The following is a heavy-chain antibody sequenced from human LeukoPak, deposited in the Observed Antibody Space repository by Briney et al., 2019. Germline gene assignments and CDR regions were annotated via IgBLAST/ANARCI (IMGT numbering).Heavy chain of an antibody. CDR2: IMQDGSEK. V-gene: IGHV3-7*03. D-gene: IGHD5-18*01. CDR1: GFTFSSYW. J-gene: IGHJ5*02. CDR3: AAVDVDTAFP. Sequence: GGSLRLSCAASGFTFSSYWMSWIRQAPGQGLEWVANIMQDGSEKYYVGSVNGRFTISRDNAKNTLYLQMNSLRAEDTAVYYCAAVDVDTAFPWGQGTLVTVSS.